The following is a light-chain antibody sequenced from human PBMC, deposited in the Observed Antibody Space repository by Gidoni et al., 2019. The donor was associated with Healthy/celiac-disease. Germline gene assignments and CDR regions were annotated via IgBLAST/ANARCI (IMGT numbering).Light chain of an antibody. CDR1: QSVSSY. V-gene: IGKV3-11*01. CDR3: QQRSNWLLT. J-gene: IGKJ4*01. Sequence: EIVLTQSTSTLSLSPGERATLSCRASQSVSSYLAWYQQKLGQAPRLLIYDASNRATGIPARFSGSESGTDFTLTISSLEPEDFAVYYCQQRSNWLLTFGGGTKVEIK. CDR2: DAS.